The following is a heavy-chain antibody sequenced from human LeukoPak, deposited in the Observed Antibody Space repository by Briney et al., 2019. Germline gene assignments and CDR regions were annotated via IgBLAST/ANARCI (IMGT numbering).Heavy chain of an antibody. J-gene: IGHJ6*02. D-gene: IGHD3-16*01. V-gene: IGHV4-59*08. Sequence: SETLSLTCTVSGGSISSYYWSWIRQPPGKGLEWIGYVFYSGTTNYNPSLKSRVTISIHTSKKQFSLKLSSVTAADTAVYYCARQGGGYDYYYYYGMDVWGQGATVTASS. CDR2: VFYSGTT. CDR3: ARQGGGYDYYYYYGMDV. CDR1: GGSISSYY.